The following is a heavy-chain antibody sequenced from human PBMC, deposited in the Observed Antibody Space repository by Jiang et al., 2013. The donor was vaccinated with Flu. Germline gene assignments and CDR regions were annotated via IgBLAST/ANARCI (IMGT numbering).Heavy chain of an antibody. J-gene: IGHJ6*02. V-gene: IGHV3-21*01. CDR2: ISSSSTYM. D-gene: IGHD4-11*01. CDR1: GFTFSIYS. Sequence: GLVKPGGSLRLSCAASGFTFSIYSMNWVRQAPGKGLEWVSSISSSSTYMYYADSLEGRFTISRDNAKNSLYLQMNSLRAEDTAVYYCARDLAATVTTKPLYGMDVWGQGTTVTV. CDR3: ARDLAATVTTKPLYGMDV.